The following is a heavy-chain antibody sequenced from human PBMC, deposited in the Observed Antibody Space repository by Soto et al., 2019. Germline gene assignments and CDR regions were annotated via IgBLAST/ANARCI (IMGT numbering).Heavy chain of an antibody. CDR3: TRAAWFPYLSFY. Sequence: GGSLRLSCAASGFTFSRFELHWVRQAPGKGLEWISYISSSGSTAYYASSVEGRFTISRDNANNSVYLQMDSPRAEDTALYYCTRAAWFPYLSFYWGQGALVTVSS. D-gene: IGHD3-10*01. CDR1: GFTFSRFE. V-gene: IGHV3-48*03. J-gene: IGHJ4*02. CDR2: ISSSGSTA.